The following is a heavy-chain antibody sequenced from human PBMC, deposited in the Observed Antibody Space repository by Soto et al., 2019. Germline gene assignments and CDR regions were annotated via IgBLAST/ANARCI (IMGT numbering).Heavy chain of an antibody. Sequence: GGSLRLSCAASGFTFSSYGMHWVRQAPGKGLEWVAVISYDGSNKYYADSVKGRFTISRDNSENTLYLQMNSLRAEDTAVYYCAKTKSVRGVIMSFVEGEYFQHWGQGTLVTVSS. CDR2: ISYDGSNK. CDR3: AKTKSVRGVIMSFVEGEYFQH. CDR1: GFTFSSYG. V-gene: IGHV3-30*18. J-gene: IGHJ1*01. D-gene: IGHD3-10*01.